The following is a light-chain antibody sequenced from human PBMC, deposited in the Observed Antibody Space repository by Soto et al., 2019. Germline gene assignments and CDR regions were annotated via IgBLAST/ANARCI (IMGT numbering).Light chain of an antibody. Sequence: SVLNQPPPVSGSPGQSVTLSCTGTSSVVGSYNRVSWYQQPPGTAPKLMIYEVSNRPSGVPDRFSGSKSGNTASLTISGLQAEVEADYYCRSYTSSSTYVFGSGTKVTVL. CDR3: RSYTSSSTYV. V-gene: IGLV2-18*02. CDR1: SSVVGSYNR. CDR2: EVS. J-gene: IGLJ1*01.